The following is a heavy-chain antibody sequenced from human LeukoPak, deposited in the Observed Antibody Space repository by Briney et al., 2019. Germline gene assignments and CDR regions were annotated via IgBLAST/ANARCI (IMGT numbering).Heavy chain of an antibody. Sequence: GGSLRLSCTVSGFTVSSNSMSWVRQAPGKGLEWVSFIYSSVTHYSDSVKGRFTISRDNSKNTLFLQMNSLRAEDTAVYYCAKNGRKHIVVVTATSRNWFDPWGQGTLVTVSS. CDR1: GFTVSSNS. CDR3: AKNGRKHIVVVTATSRNWFDP. V-gene: IGHV3-66*03. D-gene: IGHD2-21*02. CDR2: IYSSVT. J-gene: IGHJ5*02.